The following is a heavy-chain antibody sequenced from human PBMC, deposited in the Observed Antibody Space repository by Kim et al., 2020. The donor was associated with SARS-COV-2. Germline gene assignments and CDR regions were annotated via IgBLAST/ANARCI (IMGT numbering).Heavy chain of an antibody. J-gene: IGHJ4*02. D-gene: IGHD1-26*01. CDR3: AKDRYPGVGARIDY. V-gene: IGHV3-30*02. Sequence: DSVKGRFNISRDNSKNTLYLQVNSLRAGDTGVYYCAKDRYPGVGARIDYWGQGTLVTVSS.